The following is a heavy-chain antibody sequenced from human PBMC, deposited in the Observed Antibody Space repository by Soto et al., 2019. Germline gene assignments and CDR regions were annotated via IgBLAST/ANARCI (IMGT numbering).Heavy chain of an antibody. V-gene: IGHV4-31*03. Sequence: SETLSLTCTVSGDSISNDNYYWSWIRHLPGKGLEWNGYIYYSGGIQFNPSLKSRVSMSVDTFNYQFSLRLSSVTAADTAVYYCATLLGSHQHYYFGIDVWGQGTTVTVSS. CDR1: GDSISNDNYY. J-gene: IGHJ6*02. CDR3: ATLLGSHQHYYFGIDV. D-gene: IGHD2-2*01. CDR2: IYYSGGI.